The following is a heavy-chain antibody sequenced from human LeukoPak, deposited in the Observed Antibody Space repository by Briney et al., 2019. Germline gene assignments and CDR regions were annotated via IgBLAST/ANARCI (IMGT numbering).Heavy chain of an antibody. CDR1: LDSTTSNF. D-gene: IGHD1-14*01. J-gene: IGHJ4*02. CDR3: AREILGGLNPGAY. Sequence: AETLCLTCTVSLDSTTSNFWSWVRQPPGKGLEWIGEIHRSGSPNYNPSLQSRVTISVDRSRNQIALELSSVTAADTAVYYCAREILGGLNPGAYWGQGTQVTVSS. CDR2: IHRSGSP. V-gene: IGHV4-4*02.